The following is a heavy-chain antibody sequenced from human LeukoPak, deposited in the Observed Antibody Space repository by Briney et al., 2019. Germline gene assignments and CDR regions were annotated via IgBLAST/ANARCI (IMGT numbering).Heavy chain of an antibody. J-gene: IGHJ4*02. CDR3: ASMYSSGPSNDY. CDR1: GFTFSSYW. CDR2: INGDGSST. Sequence: GGSLRLSCAASGFTFSSYWMHWVRQAPGKGLVWVSRINGDGSSTNYADSVKGRFTISRDNAKNTLYLQMNSLGAEDTAVYYCASMYSSGPSNDYWGQGTLVTVSS. V-gene: IGHV3-74*01. D-gene: IGHD3-22*01.